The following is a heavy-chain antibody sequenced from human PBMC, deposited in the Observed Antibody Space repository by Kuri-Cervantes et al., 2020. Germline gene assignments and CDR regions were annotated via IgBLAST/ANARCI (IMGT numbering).Heavy chain of an antibody. J-gene: IGHJ4*02. CDR1: GGSISSYY. D-gene: IGHD5-24*01. CDR2: IYYSGST. Sequence: GSLRLSCTVSGGSISSYYWSWIRQPPGKGLEWIGYIYYSGSTYYNPSLKSRVTISVDTSKNQFSLKLSSVTAADTAVYYCARGMSRWLPYYFDYWGQGTLVTVSS. V-gene: IGHV4-59*01. CDR3: ARGMSRWLPYYFDY.